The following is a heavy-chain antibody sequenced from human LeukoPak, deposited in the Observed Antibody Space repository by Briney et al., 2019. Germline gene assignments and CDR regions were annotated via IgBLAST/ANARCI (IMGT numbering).Heavy chain of an antibody. CDR3: AKFLDYDFWSGYPTFDY. Sequence: GGSLRLSCAASGFTFGSYWMSWVRQAPGKGLEWVANIKQDGSEKYYVDSVKGRFTISRDNAKNSLYLQMNSLRAEDTAVYYCAKFLDYDFWSGYPTFDYWGQGTLVTVSS. J-gene: IGHJ4*02. V-gene: IGHV3-7*03. D-gene: IGHD3-3*01. CDR2: IKQDGSEK. CDR1: GFTFGSYW.